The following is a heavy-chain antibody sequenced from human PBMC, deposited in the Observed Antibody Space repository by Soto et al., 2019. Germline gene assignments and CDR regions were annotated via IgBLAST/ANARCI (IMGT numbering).Heavy chain of an antibody. V-gene: IGHV1-18*04. Sequence: ASVKVACKASGYTFTSYGITWVRQAPGQGLEWMGWISAYNGNKNYAQKLQGRVTMTTDNTKNTLVLQMNSLRAEDTAVYYCVRYSRNDKNLDSWGQGTLVTVSS. CDR1: GYTFTSYG. D-gene: IGHD1-20*01. J-gene: IGHJ4*02. CDR2: ISAYNGNK. CDR3: VRYSRNDKNLDS.